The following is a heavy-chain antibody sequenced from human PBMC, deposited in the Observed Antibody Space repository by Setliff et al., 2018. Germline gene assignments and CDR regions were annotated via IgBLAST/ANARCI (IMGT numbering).Heavy chain of an antibody. CDR1: GFTFSSYS. D-gene: IGHD1-20*01. CDR2: IWYDGSNK. CDR3: AKNFRLTPTDLNAFDI. Sequence: GGSLRLSCADSGFTFSSYSMNWGRQAPGKGLEWVAVIWYDGSNKYYADSVKGRFTISRDNSKNTLYLQMNSLRAEDTAVYYCAKNFRLTPTDLNAFDIWGQGTMVTVSS. J-gene: IGHJ3*02. V-gene: IGHV3-33*08.